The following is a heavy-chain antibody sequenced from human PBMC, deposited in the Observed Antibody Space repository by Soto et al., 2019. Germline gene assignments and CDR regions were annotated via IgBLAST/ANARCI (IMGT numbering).Heavy chain of an antibody. CDR1: GYTFTSYG. CDR2: ISAYDGNT. J-gene: IGHJ6*02. V-gene: IGHV1-18*01. D-gene: IGHD5-12*01. CDR3: ARNPDRGYAMDHYYYGMDV. Sequence: QVQLVQSGAEVKKPGASVKVSCKASGYTFTSYGISWVRQAPGQGLEWMGWISAYDGNTNYAQKLQGRVTMTTDTSTSTAHMELRSLRSDDTAVYYCARNPDRGYAMDHYYYGMDVWGQGTTVTVSS.